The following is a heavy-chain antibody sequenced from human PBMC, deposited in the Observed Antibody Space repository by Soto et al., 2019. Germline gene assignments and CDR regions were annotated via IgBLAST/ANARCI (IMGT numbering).Heavy chain of an antibody. D-gene: IGHD3-16*01. J-gene: IGHJ6*01. CDR2: IYNSGSTM. CDR3: AREPGGTGWGV. Sequence: EVQLVESGGGLVQPGGSLRLSCAASGFTFSAFEMNWVRQAPGKGLEWLSYIYNSGSTMTYAGSVKGRFAISRDHAKNSLYLQCYRLIAEDTTVYYCAREPGGTGWGVCGKWTTVSV. CDR1: GFTFSAFE. V-gene: IGHV3-48*03.